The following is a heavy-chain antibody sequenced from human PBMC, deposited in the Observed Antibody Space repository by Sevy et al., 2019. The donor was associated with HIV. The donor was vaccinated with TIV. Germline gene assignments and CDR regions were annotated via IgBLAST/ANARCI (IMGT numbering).Heavy chain of an antibody. CDR3: ARSYGSGNYYGY. CDR1: GYTFISYA. V-gene: IGHV1-18*01. Sequence: ASVKVSCKASGYTFISYAINWVRQAPGQGLEWMGWISAYNGNTNYAQKLQGRVTMTTDTSSSTAYMELRSLRSDDTAVYYCARSYGSGNYYGYWGQGTLLTVSS. D-gene: IGHD3-10*01. CDR2: ISAYNGNT. J-gene: IGHJ4*02.